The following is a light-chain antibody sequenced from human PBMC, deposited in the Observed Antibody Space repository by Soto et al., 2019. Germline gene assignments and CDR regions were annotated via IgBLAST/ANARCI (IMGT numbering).Light chain of an antibody. Sequence: EVVMTLSPATLSVSPGERATLSCRASQSVSSDLAWYHQKPGQAPRLLIYGASTRATGIPARFSGSGSGTEFTLTINSLQSEDFAVYYCPQYNNWPRTFGQGSNLDI. V-gene: IGKV3-15*01. J-gene: IGKJ1*01. CDR1: QSVSSD. CDR3: PQYNNWPRT. CDR2: GAS.